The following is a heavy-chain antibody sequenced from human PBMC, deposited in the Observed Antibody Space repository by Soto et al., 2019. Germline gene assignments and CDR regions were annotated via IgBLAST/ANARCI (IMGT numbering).Heavy chain of an antibody. D-gene: IGHD2-2*01. CDR2: IYYSGST. Sequence: QVQLQESGPGLVKPSETLSLTCTVSGGSISSYYWSWIRQPPGKGLEWIGYIYYSGSTNYNPSLKSGFTIPVNPPKTKSSRSLTSGTAANRPVYYWPSNRIPICSITSCPRECWFDPWGKGTLSPSPQ. CDR3: PSNRIPICSITSCPRECWFDP. J-gene: IGHJ5*02. CDR1: GGSISSYY. V-gene: IGHV4-59*12.